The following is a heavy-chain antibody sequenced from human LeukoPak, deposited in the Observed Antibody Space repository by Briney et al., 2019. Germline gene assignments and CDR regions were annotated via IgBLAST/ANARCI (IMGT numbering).Heavy chain of an antibody. D-gene: IGHD6-13*01. CDR1: GFTFSSYA. Sequence: GGSLRLSCAASGFTFSSYAMHWVRQAPGKGLEWVAVISYDGSNKYYADSVKGRFTISRDNSKNTLYLQMNSLRAEDTAVYYCAKDEYSSSWYYRQEYFQHWGQGTLVTVSS. CDR2: ISYDGSNK. V-gene: IGHV3-30-3*01. J-gene: IGHJ1*01. CDR3: AKDEYSSSWYYRQEYFQH.